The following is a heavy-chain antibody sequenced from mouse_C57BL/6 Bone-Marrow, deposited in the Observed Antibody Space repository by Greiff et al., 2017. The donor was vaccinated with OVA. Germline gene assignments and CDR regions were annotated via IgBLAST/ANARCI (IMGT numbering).Heavy chain of an antibody. D-gene: IGHD2-5*01. CDR1: GFTFSDYY. V-gene: IGHV5-12*01. J-gene: IGHJ3*01. CDR2: ISNGGGST. Sequence: EVMLVESGGGLVQPGGSLKLSCAASGFTFSDYYMYWVRQTPEKRLEWVAYISNGGGSTYYPDTVKGRFTLSRDNAKNTLYLQMSRLKSEDTAMYYCARHGGHSNPWFAYWGQGTLVTVSA. CDR3: ARHGGHSNPWFAY.